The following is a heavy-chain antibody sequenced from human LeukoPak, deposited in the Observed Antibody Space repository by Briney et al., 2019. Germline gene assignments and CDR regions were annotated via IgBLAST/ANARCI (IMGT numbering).Heavy chain of an antibody. CDR2: ISGSGGST. Sequence: GGSLRLSCAASGFTFSSYAMSWVRQAPGKGLEWVSAISGSGGSTYYADSVKGRFTISRDNSKNTLYLQMNSLRAEDTAVYYCAKVSPYYDFWSGRANWFDPWGQGTLVTVSS. V-gene: IGHV3-23*01. D-gene: IGHD3-3*01. J-gene: IGHJ5*02. CDR1: GFTFSSYA. CDR3: AKVSPYYDFWSGRANWFDP.